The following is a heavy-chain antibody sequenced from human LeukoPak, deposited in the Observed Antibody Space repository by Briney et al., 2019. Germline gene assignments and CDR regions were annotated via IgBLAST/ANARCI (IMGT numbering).Heavy chain of an antibody. Sequence: GASVKVSCKASGYTFSSFPMHWVRQAPGQSLEWMGWINAGNGHTKYSQDFQGRVTLTRDTSASTVYMELSNLQSDDMAVYYCARFLETGWYFDYWGQGSLVTVPS. D-gene: IGHD3-3*01. CDR2: INAGNGHT. CDR3: ARFLETGWYFDY. CDR1: GYTFSSFP. J-gene: IGHJ4*02. V-gene: IGHV1-3*03.